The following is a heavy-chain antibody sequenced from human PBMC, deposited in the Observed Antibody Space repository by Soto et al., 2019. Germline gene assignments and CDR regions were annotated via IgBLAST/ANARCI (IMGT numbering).Heavy chain of an antibody. CDR1: GGSISSYY. V-gene: IGHV4-59*12. D-gene: IGHD2-21*02. CDR2: IHYSGSI. CDR3: AREDDGGDRDYYGLDV. J-gene: IGHJ6*02. Sequence: TSETLSLTCTVSGGSISSYYWTWIRQSPGKGLEWIGYIHYSGSIIYNPSFKSRVTISVDTSKNQFSLQLSSVTAADTAVFFCAREDDGGDRDYYGLDVWGQGTTVTVSS.